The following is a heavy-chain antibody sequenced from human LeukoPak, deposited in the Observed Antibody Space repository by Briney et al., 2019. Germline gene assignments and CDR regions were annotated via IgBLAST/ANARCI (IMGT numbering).Heavy chain of an antibody. V-gene: IGHV3-7*01. Sequence: GGSLRLSCVASAFTFRNSWMSWVRQVPGKGLEGVANIEQDGREKNYVESVKGRFTISRDNGKDSLYLEMNSLRAEDTAVYFCARERQGSSYYDGKESFDYWGQGTLVTVSS. D-gene: IGHD1-26*01. CDR2: IEQDGREK. CDR1: AFTFRNSW. J-gene: IGHJ4*02. CDR3: ARERQGSSYYDGKESFDY.